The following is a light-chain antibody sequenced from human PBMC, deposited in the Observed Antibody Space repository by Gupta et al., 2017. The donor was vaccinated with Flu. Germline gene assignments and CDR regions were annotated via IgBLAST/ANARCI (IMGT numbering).Light chain of an antibody. CDR3: QQYYGWPRT. J-gene: IGKJ2*01. CDR1: QTVGSR. Sequence: PAFQSVSPGESATLSCRATQTVGSRLAWYQLRPGQIPRLLIYETSSRAAGVPTRFSASGSGTEFTLTISSLQSEDFAIYYCQQYYGWPRTFGQGTKLEI. V-gene: IGKV3-15*01. CDR2: ETS.